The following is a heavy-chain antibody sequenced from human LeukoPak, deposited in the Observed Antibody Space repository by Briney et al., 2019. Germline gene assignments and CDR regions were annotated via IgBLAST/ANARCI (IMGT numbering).Heavy chain of an antibody. Sequence: GGSLRLSRTVSGFTVSSNSMSWVRQAPGKGLEWVSFIYSDNTHYSDSVKGRFTISRDNSKNTLYLQMNSLRAEDTAVYYCARRAGAYSHPYDYWGQGTLVTVSS. CDR2: IYSDNT. J-gene: IGHJ4*02. CDR1: GFTVSSNS. V-gene: IGHV3-53*01. D-gene: IGHD4/OR15-4a*01. CDR3: ARRAGAYSHPYDY.